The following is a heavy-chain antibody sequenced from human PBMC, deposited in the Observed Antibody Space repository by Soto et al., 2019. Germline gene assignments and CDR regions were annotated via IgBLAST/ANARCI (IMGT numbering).Heavy chain of an antibody. CDR3: ARALGYCSGGSCPWYFDY. J-gene: IGHJ4*02. Sequence: PSETLSLTCTVSGASIDSSAYYWAWIRQPPGKGLEWIGSIFYSGTAYYNPSLAGRVSMPVDTSKNQFSLKLNSVSAADTAVYYCARALGYCSGGSCPWYFDYWGQGTLVTVSS. CDR2: IFYSGTA. V-gene: IGHV4-39*01. D-gene: IGHD2-15*01. CDR1: GASIDSSAYY.